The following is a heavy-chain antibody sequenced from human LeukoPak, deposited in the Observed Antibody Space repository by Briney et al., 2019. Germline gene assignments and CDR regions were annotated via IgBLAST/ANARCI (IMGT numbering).Heavy chain of an antibody. CDR3: ASLSSSRPAY. D-gene: IGHD2-2*01. J-gene: IGHJ4*02. CDR1: GFTFSSYS. CDR2: ITGSSGYI. Sequence: GGSLRLSCAASGFTFSSYSMNWVRQAPGKGLEWLSFITGSSGYIYYSDSVKGRFTISRDNTKNSLYLQMNSPRAEDTALYYCASLSSSRPAYWGQGTLVTVSS. V-gene: IGHV3-21*04.